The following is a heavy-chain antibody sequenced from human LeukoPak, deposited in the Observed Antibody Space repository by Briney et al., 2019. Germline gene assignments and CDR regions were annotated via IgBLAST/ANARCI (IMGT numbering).Heavy chain of an antibody. V-gene: IGHV3-33*02. CDR3: ARDASTSYFDS. CDR1: GFTFKSYG. CDR2: IWYDGSNQ. Sequence: GGSLRLSCATSGFTFKSYGLHWVRQAPGRELEWVAFIWYDGSNQYYADSAKGRFTISRDKSKNTLFLQMNSLRAEDTALYFCARDASTSYFDSWGQGTLVTVSS. J-gene: IGHJ4*02.